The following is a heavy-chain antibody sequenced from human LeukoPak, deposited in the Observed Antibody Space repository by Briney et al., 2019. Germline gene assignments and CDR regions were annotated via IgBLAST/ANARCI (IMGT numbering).Heavy chain of an antibody. CDR3: TRGGDIAEAGLDY. CDR1: ARSVRRTCKE. Sequence: SETLSLTRTLSARSVRRTCKESAWIRQPPGKGLEWLGSIYYSGTTYYNSSLRSRVTTSAGTYSNQFSLQQSYGSAAETAAEYCTRGGDIAEAGLDYWGPGALVTVSS. J-gene: IGHJ4*02. CDR2: IYYSGTT. D-gene: IGHD6-13*01. V-gene: IGHV4-39*01.